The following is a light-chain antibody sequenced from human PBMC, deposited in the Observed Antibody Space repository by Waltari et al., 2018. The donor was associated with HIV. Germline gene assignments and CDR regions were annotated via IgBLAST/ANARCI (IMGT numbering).Light chain of an antibody. CDR2: GSE. CDR1: SSNIGAGYD. J-gene: IGLJ3*02. CDR3: QSYDSSLSDWV. V-gene: IGLV1-40*01. Sequence: QSELSQPPSVSGAPGQRVTISCTGSSSNIGAGYDAHWYQQFPGAAPKLLFYGSESPPAGVPDRFAGSRAGSAASLAITGLQAEDEADYDCQSYDSSLSDWVFGGGTKLTVL.